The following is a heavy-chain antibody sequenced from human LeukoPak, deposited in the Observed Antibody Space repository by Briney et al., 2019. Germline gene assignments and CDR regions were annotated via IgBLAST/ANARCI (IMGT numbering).Heavy chain of an antibody. V-gene: IGHV3-53*01. CDR2: IYSDGTT. J-gene: IGHJ3*02. D-gene: IGHD6-13*01. CDR1: GFTVSNNY. Sequence: GGSLRLSCAASGFTVSNNYMSWVRQAPGKGLEWLSVIYSDGTTYYVDSVKGRFTISRDNSKNTLYLQMNSLRVKDTAVYYCARGRNSFGIASSSWSHDVFDIWGQGTMVTVSS. CDR3: ARGRNSFGIASSSWSHDVFDI.